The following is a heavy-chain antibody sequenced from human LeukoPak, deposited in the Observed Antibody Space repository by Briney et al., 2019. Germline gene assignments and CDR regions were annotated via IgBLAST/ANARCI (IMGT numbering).Heavy chain of an antibody. CDR2: VFYSGST. Sequence: PSETLSLTCTVSGGSVSSGDYYWDWIRQPPGKGLEWIGYVFYSGSTYYNPSLKSRVTISVDTSKNQFSLKLSSVTAADTAVYYCARLLTNPTGTVDYWGQGTLVTVSS. CDR3: ARLLTNPTGTVDY. D-gene: IGHD3-16*01. J-gene: IGHJ4*02. CDR1: GGSVSSGDYY. V-gene: IGHV4-30-4*01.